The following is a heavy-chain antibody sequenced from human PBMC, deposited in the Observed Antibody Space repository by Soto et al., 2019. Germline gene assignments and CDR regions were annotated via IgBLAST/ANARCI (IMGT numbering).Heavy chain of an antibody. J-gene: IGHJ4*02. D-gene: IGHD3-22*01. CDR1: GFTVSSNY. CDR3: ARGYPYYYDSSSPLDY. V-gene: IGHV3-53*01. CDR2: IYSGGST. Sequence: QPGGSLRLSCAASGFTVSSNYMSWVRQAPGKGLEWVSVIYSGGSTYYADSVKGRFTISRDNSKNTLYLQMNSLRAEDTAVYYCARGYPYYYDSSSPLDYWGQGTLVTVSS.